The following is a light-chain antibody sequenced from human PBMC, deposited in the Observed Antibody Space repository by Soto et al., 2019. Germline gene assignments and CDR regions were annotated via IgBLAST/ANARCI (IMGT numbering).Light chain of an antibody. Sequence: EIVLTQSPGTLSLSPGERAALSCRASQSINRSYLAWYRHKPGQPPRLLIYGASTRATGIPDRFSGSGSGTDFTLTISRLEPEDFAVYYCQQYGNVPRTFGQGTK. V-gene: IGKV3-20*01. CDR2: GAS. J-gene: IGKJ1*01. CDR1: QSINRSY. CDR3: QQYGNVPRT.